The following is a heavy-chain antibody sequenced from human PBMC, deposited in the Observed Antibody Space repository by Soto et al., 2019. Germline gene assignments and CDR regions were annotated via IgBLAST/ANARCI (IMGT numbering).Heavy chain of an antibody. V-gene: IGHV2-5*02. Sequence: SGPTLVNPTQTLTLTCTFSGFSLSTSGVGVGWIRQPPGKALEWLALIYWDDDKRYSPSLKSRLTITKDTSKNQVVLTMTNMDPVDTATYYSAHSLYDYVWGTNWFDPWGQGTLVTVSS. CDR1: GFSLSTSGVG. CDR2: IYWDDDK. J-gene: IGHJ5*02. D-gene: IGHD3-16*01. CDR3: AHSLYDYVWGTNWFDP.